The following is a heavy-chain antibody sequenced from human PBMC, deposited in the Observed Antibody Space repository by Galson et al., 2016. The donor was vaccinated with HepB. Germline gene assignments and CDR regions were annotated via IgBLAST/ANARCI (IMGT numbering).Heavy chain of an antibody. Sequence: SLRLSCAASGFTFGDYVMSWFRQAPGKGLEWVGFIRSKAYGGTTEYAASVKGRFTISRDNSKSIAYLQTNSLKTEDTAVYYCTRGPGDYDFWSGYFCWGQGTMVSVSS. J-gene: IGHJ3*01. CDR1: GFTFGDYV. CDR3: TRGPGDYDFWSGYFC. D-gene: IGHD3-3*01. CDR2: IRSKAYGGTT. V-gene: IGHV3-49*03.